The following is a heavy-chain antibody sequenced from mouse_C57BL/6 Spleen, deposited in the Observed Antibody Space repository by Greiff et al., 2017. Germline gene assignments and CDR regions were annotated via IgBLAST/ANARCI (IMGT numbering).Heavy chain of an antibody. D-gene: IGHD1-1*01. Sequence: VQLQQSGAELVRPGASVTLSCKASGYTFTDYEMHWVKQTPVHGLEWIGAIDPETGGTAYNQKFKGKAILTADKSSSTAYMELRSLTSEDSAVYYCTRYGSSYQGDFDVWGTGTTVTVSS. CDR2: IDPETGGT. CDR1: GYTFTDYE. CDR3: TRYGSSYQGDFDV. J-gene: IGHJ1*03. V-gene: IGHV1-15*01.